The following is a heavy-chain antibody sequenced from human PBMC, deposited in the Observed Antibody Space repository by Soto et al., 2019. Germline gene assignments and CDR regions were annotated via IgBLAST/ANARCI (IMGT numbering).Heavy chain of an antibody. J-gene: IGHJ4*02. CDR2: ISAYNGNT. CDR1: SYTFTSYG. CDR3: ARVGDCGYYDYVWGNYRYAYFDY. D-gene: IGHD3-16*02. Sequence: QVQLVQSGAEVKKPGASVKVSCKASSYTFTSYGISWVRQAPGQGLEWKGWISAYNGNTKYAQKIQGRITMTTDTSTSTAYMELRSLRSDDTAVYYCARVGDCGYYDYVWGNYRYAYFDYWGQGTLVTISS. V-gene: IGHV1-18*01.